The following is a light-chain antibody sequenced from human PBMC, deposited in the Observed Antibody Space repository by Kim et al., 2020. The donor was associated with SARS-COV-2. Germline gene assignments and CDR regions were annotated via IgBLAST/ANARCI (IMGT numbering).Light chain of an antibody. CDR1: QSINTNY. V-gene: IGKV3-20*01. CDR3: HQYGYSPYT. Sequence: EIVLTQSPATLSLSPGERASLSCRASQSINTNYLAWHQQKPGQAPRLLIYGTSSRATGIPDRFSGSGSGTDFTLSISRLEPEDFAVYYCHQYGYSPYTFGQGTKLEI. J-gene: IGKJ2*01. CDR2: GTS.